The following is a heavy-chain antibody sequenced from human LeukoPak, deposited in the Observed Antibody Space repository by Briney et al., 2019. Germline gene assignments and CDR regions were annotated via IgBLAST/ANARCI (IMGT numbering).Heavy chain of an antibody. J-gene: IGHJ6*03. Sequence: GGSLRLSCAASGFTVSSYNMNWVRQAPGKGLEWVSSITGRSGYIYYADSVKGRFTISRDSAKNSLYLQMNSLRAEDTAVYYCARDQRDYYYMDVWGQGTTVTISS. CDR1: GFTVSSYN. CDR3: ARDQRDYYYMDV. V-gene: IGHV3-21*06. CDR2: ITGRSGYI.